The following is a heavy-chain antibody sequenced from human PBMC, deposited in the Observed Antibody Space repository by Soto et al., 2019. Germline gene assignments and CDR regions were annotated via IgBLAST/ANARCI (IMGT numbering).Heavy chain of an antibody. CDR3: ARRPHCSGGICYYGLDN. J-gene: IGHJ4*02. CDR1: GYTFTNSD. D-gene: IGHD2-15*01. V-gene: IGHV1-8*01. CDR2: MNPDSGHA. Sequence: QVQLVQSGAEVKKPGASVKVSCKASGYTFTNSDINWVRQAPGQGLEWMGWMNPDSGHAAYAQKFQGRVTLTTSTSTSTVYMEMRSLVSEDPAVYYCARRPHCSGGICYYGLDNWGQGTLVTVSS.